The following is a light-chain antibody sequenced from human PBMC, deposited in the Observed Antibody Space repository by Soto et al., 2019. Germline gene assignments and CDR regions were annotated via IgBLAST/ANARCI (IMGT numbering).Light chain of an antibody. V-gene: IGLV4-69*01. CDR1: SGHNSYA. J-gene: IGLJ3*02. CDR2: VNSDCSH. Sequence: QLVLTQSPSASASLGASVKLTCTLSSGHNSYAIAWHQQQPEKGPRYLMKVNSDCSHSKGDGIPDRFSGSSSGAERYLTISSLQSEDEADYYCQTWSTDIRVFGGGTKLTVL. CDR3: QTWSTDIRV.